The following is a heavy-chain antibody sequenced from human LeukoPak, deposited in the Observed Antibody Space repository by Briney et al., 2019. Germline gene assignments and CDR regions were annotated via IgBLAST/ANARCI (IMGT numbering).Heavy chain of an antibody. V-gene: IGHV3-7*03. J-gene: IGHJ4*02. Sequence: GGSLRLSCAASGFTFSSYWMTWVRQAPGKGLEWVANIKPDGSEKYYVDSVRGRFTISRDNAKNSLYLQMNSLRAEDTAVYYCARVHLNTVTTRHFDYWGQGTLVTVSS. CDR1: GFTFSSYW. CDR2: IKPDGSEK. D-gene: IGHD4-17*01. CDR3: ARVHLNTVTTRHFDY.